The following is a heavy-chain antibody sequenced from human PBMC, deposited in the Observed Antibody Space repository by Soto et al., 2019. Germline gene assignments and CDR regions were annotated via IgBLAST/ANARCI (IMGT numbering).Heavy chain of an antibody. J-gene: IGHJ6*02. Sequence: SETLSLTCTVSGGSISSYHWSWIRHLPGQGLEWIGHIQYSGSAKYNPSLKSRVTISVDTSKNQVSLKLTSVTAADTAVYYCARDYYYDSRGFPGAYYYGMDVGGQGTTVTVSS. CDR1: GGSISSYH. V-gene: IGHV4-59*01. D-gene: IGHD3-22*01. CDR2: IQYSGSA. CDR3: ARDYYYDSRGFPGAYYYGMDV.